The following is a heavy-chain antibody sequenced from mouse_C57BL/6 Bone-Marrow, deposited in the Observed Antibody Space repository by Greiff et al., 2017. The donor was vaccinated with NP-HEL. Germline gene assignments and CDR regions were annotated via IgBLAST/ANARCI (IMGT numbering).Heavy chain of an antibody. CDR1: GYTFTGYW. Sequence: VQLQQSGAELMKPGASVKLSCKATGYTFTGYWIEWVKQRPGHGLEWIGEILPGSGSTNYNEKFKGKATFTADTSSNTAYMQLSSLTTEDSAIYYCARGAFYYYGSRFAYWGQGTLVTVSA. D-gene: IGHD1-1*01. V-gene: IGHV1-9*01. CDR2: ILPGSGST. CDR3: ARGAFYYYGSRFAY. J-gene: IGHJ3*01.